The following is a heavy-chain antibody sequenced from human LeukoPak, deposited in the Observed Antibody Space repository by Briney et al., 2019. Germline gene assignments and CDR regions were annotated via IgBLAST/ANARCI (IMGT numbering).Heavy chain of an antibody. D-gene: IGHD6-19*01. CDR3: ARDRVSYRSGRYDWFDP. Sequence: SDTLSLTCTLSGASISSHYWSWIRQPAGKGLEWLGRIYTSGSTNYNPSLKSRVTMSVDTSKNQFSLKLSSVTAADTAVYYCARDRVSYRSGRYDWFDPWGQGTLVTVSS. J-gene: IGHJ5*02. CDR1: GASISSHY. V-gene: IGHV4-4*07. CDR2: IYTSGST.